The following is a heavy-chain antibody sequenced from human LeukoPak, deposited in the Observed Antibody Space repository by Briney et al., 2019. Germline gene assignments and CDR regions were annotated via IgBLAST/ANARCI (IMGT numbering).Heavy chain of an antibody. CDR2: ISPYNGNT. CDR3: ARDNSVGDTAWWFDP. D-gene: IGHD1-26*01. J-gene: IGHJ5*02. V-gene: IGHV1-18*01. Sequence: ASVKVSCKASGYTFIRYGITWVRQAPGQGLEWMAWISPYNGNTKYAQKFQGRVTVTTDTSTSTAYMELRSLTSDDTAVYYCARDNSVGDTAWWFDPWGQGTLVTVSS. CDR1: GYTFIRYG.